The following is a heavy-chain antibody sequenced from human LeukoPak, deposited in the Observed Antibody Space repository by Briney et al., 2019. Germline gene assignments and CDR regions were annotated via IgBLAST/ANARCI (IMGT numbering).Heavy chain of an antibody. D-gene: IGHD2/OR15-2a*01. CDR1: GFTLTDAW. V-gene: IGHV3-15*05. Sequence: GGSLRLSCAASGFTLTDAWVSWVRQPPGKGLEWVGHLKSKTDGGTTDYAAPVKGRFTISRDGSKNTLYLQMNSLRAEDTAVYYCARDWFHAIDYWGQGTLVTVSS. CDR2: LKSKTDGGTT. CDR3: ARDWFHAIDY. J-gene: IGHJ4*02.